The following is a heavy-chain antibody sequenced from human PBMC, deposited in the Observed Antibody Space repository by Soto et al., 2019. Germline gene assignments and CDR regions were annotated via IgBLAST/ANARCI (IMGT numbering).Heavy chain of an antibody. CDR3: ARGPTTRIAAAGTDPDDY. D-gene: IGHD6-13*01. CDR2: INAGNGNT. Sequence: QVQLVQSGAEVKKPGASVKVSCKASGYTFTSYAMHWVRQAPGQRLEWMGWINAGNGNTKYSQKFQGRVTITRDTSASTAYMEQSSLRSEDTAVYYCARGPTTRIAAAGTDPDDYWGQGTLVTVSS. CDR1: GYTFTSYA. V-gene: IGHV1-3*01. J-gene: IGHJ4*02.